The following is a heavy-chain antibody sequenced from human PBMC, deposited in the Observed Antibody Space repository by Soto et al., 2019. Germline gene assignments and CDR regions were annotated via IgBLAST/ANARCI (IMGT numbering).Heavy chain of an antibody. CDR1: GGSISSGGYY. Sequence: QVQLQESGPGLVKPSQTLSLTCTVSGGSISSGGYYWSWIRQHPGRGLEWIGYIYHSGSTYYNQSLKSRVTISVDTSKNQFSLKLSSVTAADTAVYYCARAPCGGGDCSFFDYWGQGTLVTVSS. J-gene: IGHJ4*02. CDR2: IYHSGST. V-gene: IGHV4-31*03. CDR3: ARAPCGGGDCSFFDY. D-gene: IGHD2-21*02.